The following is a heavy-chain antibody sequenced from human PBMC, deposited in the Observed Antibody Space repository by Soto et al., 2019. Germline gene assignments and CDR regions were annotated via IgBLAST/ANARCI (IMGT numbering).Heavy chain of an antibody. CDR1: GFTFSGSA. CDR3: TASGSDAFVEY. Sequence: LRLSCAASGFTFSGSAMHWVRQASGKGLEWVGRIRSKTNSYATAYAASVKGRFTISRDDSKNTAYLQMNSLKTEDTAVYYCTASGSDAFVEYWGQGTLVTVSS. CDR2: IRSKTNSYAT. J-gene: IGHJ4*02. D-gene: IGHD5-12*01. V-gene: IGHV3-73*01.